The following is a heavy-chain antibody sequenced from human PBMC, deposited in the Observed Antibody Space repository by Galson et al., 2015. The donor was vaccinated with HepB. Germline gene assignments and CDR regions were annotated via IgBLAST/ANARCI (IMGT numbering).Heavy chain of an antibody. Sequence: ETLSLTCTVSGGSISSSSYYWGWIRQPPGKGLEWIGSIYYSGSTYYNPSLKSRVTISVDTSKNQFSLKLSSVTAAHTAVYYCARAPGWTIAARPFDSWGLGTLVTVSS. D-gene: IGHD6-6*01. CDR2: IYYSGST. J-gene: IGHJ4*02. V-gene: IGHV4-39*01. CDR1: GGSISSSSYY. CDR3: ARAPGWTIAARPFDS.